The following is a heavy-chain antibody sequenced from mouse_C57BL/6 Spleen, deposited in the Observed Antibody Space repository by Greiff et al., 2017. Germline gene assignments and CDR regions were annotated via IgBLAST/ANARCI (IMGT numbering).Heavy chain of an antibody. J-gene: IGHJ1*03. CDR2: INPGSGGT. Sequence: VQLQQSGAELVRPGTSVKVSCKASGYSFTNYLIEWVKQRPGQGLEWIGVINPGSGGTNYNETFKGQATLTADKSTSTVFMQLSRLTSEDAAVYFCARNWDGYFDVWGTGTTVTVSS. CDR3: ARNWDGYFDV. D-gene: IGHD4-1*01. CDR1: GYSFTNYL. V-gene: IGHV1-54*01.